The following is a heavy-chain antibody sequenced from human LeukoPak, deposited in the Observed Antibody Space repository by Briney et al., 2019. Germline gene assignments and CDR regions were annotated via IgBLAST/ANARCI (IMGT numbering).Heavy chain of an antibody. CDR2: IYTSGST. J-gene: IGHJ4*02. Sequence: ASETLSLTCTVSGGSISSYYWSWIRQPAGKGLEWIGRIYTSGSTNYNPSLKSRVTMSVDTSKNQFSLKLSSVTAADTAVYYCARGEGDYYDSSGYRRDYWGQGTLVTVSS. CDR1: GGSISSYY. D-gene: IGHD3-22*01. CDR3: ARGEGDYYDSSGYRRDY. V-gene: IGHV4-4*07.